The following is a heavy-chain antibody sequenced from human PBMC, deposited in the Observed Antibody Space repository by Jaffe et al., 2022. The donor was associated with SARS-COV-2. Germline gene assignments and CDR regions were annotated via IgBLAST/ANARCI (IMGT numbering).Heavy chain of an antibody. Sequence: QVQLVQSGAEVKKPGSSVKVSCKASGGTFSSYTISWVRQAPGQGLEWMGRIIPILGIANYAQKFQGRVTITADKSTSTAYMELSSLRSEDTAVYYCARGDQLRDGYNLGLVWRGKYYYGMDVWGQGTTVTVSS. CDR2: IIPILGIA. CDR3: ARGDQLRDGYNLGLVWRGKYYYGMDV. V-gene: IGHV1-69*02. D-gene: IGHD5-12*01. CDR1: GGTFSSYT. J-gene: IGHJ6*02.